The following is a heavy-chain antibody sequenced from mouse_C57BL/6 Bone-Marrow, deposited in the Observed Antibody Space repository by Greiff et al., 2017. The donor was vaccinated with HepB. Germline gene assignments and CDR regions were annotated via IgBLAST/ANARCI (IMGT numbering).Heavy chain of an antibody. J-gene: IGHJ4*01. CDR3: ARPAMDY. CDR2: ISSGSSTI. Sequence: EVHLVESGGGLVKPGGSLKLSCAASGFTFSDYGMHWVRQAPEKGLEWVAYISSGSSTIYYADTVKGRFTISRDNAKNTLFLQMTSLRSEDTAMYYCARPAMDYWGRGTSVTVSS. V-gene: IGHV5-17*01. CDR1: GFTFSDYG.